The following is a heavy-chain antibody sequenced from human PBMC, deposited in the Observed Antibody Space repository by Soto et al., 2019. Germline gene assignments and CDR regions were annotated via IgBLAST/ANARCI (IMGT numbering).Heavy chain of an antibody. Sequence: SETLSLTCAVYGGSFSGYYWSWIRQPPGKGLEWIGEINHSGSTNYNPSLKSRVTISVDTSKNQFSLKLSSVTAADTAVYYCARARTVRYSSGWPPGYYFDYWGQGTLVTVSS. CDR3: ARARTVRYSSGWPPGYYFDY. CDR1: GGSFSGYY. J-gene: IGHJ4*02. D-gene: IGHD6-19*01. V-gene: IGHV4-34*01. CDR2: INHSGST.